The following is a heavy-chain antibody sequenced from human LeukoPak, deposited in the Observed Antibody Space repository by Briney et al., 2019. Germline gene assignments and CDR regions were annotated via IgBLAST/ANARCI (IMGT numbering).Heavy chain of an antibody. Sequence: GSLRLSCAASGFTFSSYGMHWVRHAPGKGLEWVAFIRYDGRNKYYADSVKGRFTISRDNSKNTLYLQMNSLRAEDTSVYYCAKDLGDSGPTPDSDYWGQGTLVTVSS. CDR3: AKDLGDSGPTPDSDY. V-gene: IGHV3-30*02. D-gene: IGHD1-26*01. CDR2: IRYDGRNK. CDR1: GFTFSSYG. J-gene: IGHJ4*02.